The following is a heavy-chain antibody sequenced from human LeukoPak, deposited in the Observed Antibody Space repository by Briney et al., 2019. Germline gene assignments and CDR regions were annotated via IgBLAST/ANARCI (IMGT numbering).Heavy chain of an antibody. CDR3: ARGGYSYGYYYYYMDV. D-gene: IGHD5-18*01. Sequence: SETLSLTCTVSGDSISSDNYFWSWIRQPAGKGLEWIGRIYTSGNTNYNPSLKSRVTISVDTSKNQFSLKLSSVTAADTAVYYCARGGYSYGYYYYYMDVWGKGTTVTVSS. J-gene: IGHJ6*03. CDR2: IYTSGNT. CDR1: GDSISSDNYF. V-gene: IGHV4-61*02.